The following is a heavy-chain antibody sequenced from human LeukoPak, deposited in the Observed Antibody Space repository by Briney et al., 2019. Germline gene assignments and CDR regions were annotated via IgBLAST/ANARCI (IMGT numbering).Heavy chain of an antibody. CDR2: ISYDGSNK. V-gene: IGHV3-30-3*01. J-gene: IGHJ4*02. Sequence: GGSLRLSCAASGFTFSSYAMHWVRQAPGEGLEWVAVISYDGSNKYYADSVKGRFTISRDNSKNTLYLQMNSLRAEDTAVYYCARNSRTTLVYWGQGTLVTVSS. CDR1: GFTFSSYA. D-gene: IGHD1-7*01. CDR3: ARNSRTTLVY.